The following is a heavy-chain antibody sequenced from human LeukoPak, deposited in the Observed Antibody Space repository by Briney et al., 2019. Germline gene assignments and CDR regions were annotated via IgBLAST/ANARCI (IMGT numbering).Heavy chain of an antibody. CDR2: IIPIFGTA. J-gene: IGHJ1*01. Sequence: ASVKVSCKASGGTFSSYAISWVRQAPGQGLEWMGGIIPIFGTANYAQKFQGRVTITADESTSTAYMELSSLRSEDTAVYYCALGVRAGYFQHWGQGTLVTVSS. D-gene: IGHD2-2*01. CDR3: ALGVRAGYFQH. V-gene: IGHV1-69*01. CDR1: GGTFSSYA.